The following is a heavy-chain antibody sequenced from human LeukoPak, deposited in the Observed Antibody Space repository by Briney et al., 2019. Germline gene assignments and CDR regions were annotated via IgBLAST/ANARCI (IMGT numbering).Heavy chain of an antibody. V-gene: IGHV3-48*03. CDR2: ITSSGRTA. J-gene: IGHJ4*02. CDR1: GFTFNSYE. D-gene: IGHD2-15*01. CDR3: ARESPHCSGVSCFFDY. Sequence: GGSLRLSCAASGFTFNSYEMNWVRQAPGKGLEWVSYITSSGRTASYADSVKGRFTISRDNAENSLSLRMNSLRAEDTAIYYRARESPHCSGVSCFFDYWGQGTLVTVSS.